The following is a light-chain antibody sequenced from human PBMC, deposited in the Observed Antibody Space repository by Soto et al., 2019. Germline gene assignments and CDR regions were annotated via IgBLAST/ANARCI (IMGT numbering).Light chain of an antibody. V-gene: IGLV2-8*01. CDR2: EVS. Sequence: QSVLTQPPSASGSPGQSVTISCTGTISDIGTYYYVSWYQQHPGKAPKLIIYEVSERPSGVPDRFSGSKSGNTASLTVSGLQAEDEAHYYCSSYAGTKTLVLGGGTKLTVL. J-gene: IGLJ2*01. CDR3: SSYAGTKTLV. CDR1: ISDIGTYYY.